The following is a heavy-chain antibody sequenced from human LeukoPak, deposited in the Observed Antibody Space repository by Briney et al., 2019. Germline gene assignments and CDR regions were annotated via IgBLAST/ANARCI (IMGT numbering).Heavy chain of an antibody. CDR2: ITITDGGA. Sequence: GGSLRLSCEASGFLFRAYAMSWARQAPGKGLEWLSTITITDGGAYYIDSVKGRFTMSRDNSKNTLYLQMNSLRAEDTAVYYCAREAWRPYLDYWGQGTPVTVSS. V-gene: IGHV3-23*01. CDR3: AREAWRPYLDY. J-gene: IGHJ4*02. CDR1: GFLFRAYA. D-gene: IGHD3-3*01.